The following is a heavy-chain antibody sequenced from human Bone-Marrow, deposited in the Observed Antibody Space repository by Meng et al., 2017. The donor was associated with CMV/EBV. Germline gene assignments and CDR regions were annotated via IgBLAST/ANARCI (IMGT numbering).Heavy chain of an antibody. CDR1: GFTFSSYA. Sequence: GESLKISCAASGFTFSSYALHWVRQAPGKGLEWVALISSDGSYKNYGDSVKGRFTFSRDNSKNTLFLQMNSLRPEDTAMYYCARGVHYYDMDVWGQGTMVTVSS. V-gene: IGHV3-30*04. J-gene: IGHJ6*02. CDR3: ARGVHYYDMDV. CDR2: ISSDGSYK. D-gene: IGHD5/OR15-5a*01.